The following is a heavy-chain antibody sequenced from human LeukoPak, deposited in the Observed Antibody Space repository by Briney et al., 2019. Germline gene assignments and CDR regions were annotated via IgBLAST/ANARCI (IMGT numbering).Heavy chain of an antibody. CDR1: GYTFTSYG. V-gene: IGHV1-18*01. J-gene: IGHJ4*02. CDR3: ARDAPKGGTGTTCFDY. Sequence: ASVKVSCKASGYTFTSYGISWARQAPGQGLEWMGWISAYNGNTNYAQKLQGRVTMTTDTSTSTAYMELRSLRSDDTAVYYCARDAPKGGTGTTCFDYWGQGTLVTVSS. CDR2: ISAYNGNT. D-gene: IGHD1-1*01.